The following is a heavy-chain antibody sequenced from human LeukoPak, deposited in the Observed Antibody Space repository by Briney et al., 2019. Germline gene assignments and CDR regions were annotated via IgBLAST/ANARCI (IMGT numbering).Heavy chain of an antibody. CDR1: GFTFSSYS. V-gene: IGHV3-21*04. D-gene: IGHD1-26*01. J-gene: IGHJ4*02. CDR3: ARVSGNYYLMGYFDY. CDR2: ISSSSSYI. Sequence: GGSLRLSCAASGFTFSSYSMNWVRQAPGKGLEWVSSISSSSSYIYYADSVKGRFTISRDNAKNSLYLQMNSLRAEDTALYYCARVSGNYYLMGYFDYWGQGTLVTVSS.